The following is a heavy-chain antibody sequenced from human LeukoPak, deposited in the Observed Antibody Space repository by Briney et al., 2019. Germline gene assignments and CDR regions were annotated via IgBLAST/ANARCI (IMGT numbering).Heavy chain of an antibody. CDR1: GFTFSSSW. CDR2: IKNDGTSI. CDR3: VTNVRWFDP. Sequence: GGSLRLSCAASGFTFSSSWMHWVRQAPGKGLVWVSRIKNDGTSITYADSMKGRFTISRDNAKDTLYLQMGSLRVEDTAVYFCVTNVRWFDPWGQGTLVTVSS. V-gene: IGHV3-74*01. J-gene: IGHJ5*02.